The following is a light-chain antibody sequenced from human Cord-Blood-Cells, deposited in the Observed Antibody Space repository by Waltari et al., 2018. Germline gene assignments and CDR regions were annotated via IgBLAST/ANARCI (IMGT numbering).Light chain of an antibody. Sequence: QTVVPQEPSFSVSPGGTVPLTCGLSSGSVSTSYYPSWYQQTPGPAPRTLIYSTNTRSSGVPDRFSGSILGNKAALTITGAQADDESDYYCVLYMGSGISVFGTGTKVTVL. CDR2: STN. V-gene: IGLV8-61*01. J-gene: IGLJ1*01. CDR3: VLYMGSGISV. CDR1: SGSVSTSYY.